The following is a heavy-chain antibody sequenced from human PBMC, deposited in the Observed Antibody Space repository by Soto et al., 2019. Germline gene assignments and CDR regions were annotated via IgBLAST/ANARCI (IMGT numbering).Heavy chain of an antibody. CDR3: ARDILNGYYISSPSGCAFDI. D-gene: IGHD3-9*01. J-gene: IGHJ3*02. CDR1: GYTFTGYY. Sequence: ASVKVSCKASGYTFTGYYMHWVRQAPGQGLEWMGWINPNSGGTNYAQKFQGWVTMTRDTSISTAYMELSRLRSDDTAVYYCARDILNGYYISSPSGCAFDIWGQGTMVTVSS. V-gene: IGHV1-2*04. CDR2: INPNSGGT.